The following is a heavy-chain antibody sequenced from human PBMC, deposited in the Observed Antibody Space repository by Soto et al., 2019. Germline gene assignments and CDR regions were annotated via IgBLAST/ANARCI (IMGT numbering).Heavy chain of an antibody. J-gene: IGHJ6*02. V-gene: IGHV4-4*02. Sequence: PSETLSLTCAVSGGSISSSNWWSWVRQPPGKGLEWIGEIYHSGSTNYNPSLKSRVTISVDKSKNQFSLKLSSVTAADTAVYYCARYIAVAGNEDYYYYGMDVWGQGTTVTVSS. CDR2: IYHSGST. CDR1: GGSISSSNW. D-gene: IGHD6-19*01. CDR3: ARYIAVAGNEDYYYYGMDV.